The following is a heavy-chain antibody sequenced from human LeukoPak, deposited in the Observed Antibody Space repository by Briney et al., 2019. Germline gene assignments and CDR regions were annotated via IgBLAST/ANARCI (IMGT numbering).Heavy chain of an antibody. D-gene: IGHD2-8*01. CDR2: KSYDGRKR. Sequence: GGSLRLSCAASGFTFSSHGMHWVRQAPGKGLEWVAVKSYDGRKRYYADSVKGRFTISGDNSKNTLYLQMNSLRAEDTAVYYCAKEYTNAMDYFDYWGQGALVTVSS. CDR3: AKEYTNAMDYFDY. V-gene: IGHV3-30*18. J-gene: IGHJ4*02. CDR1: GFTFSSHG.